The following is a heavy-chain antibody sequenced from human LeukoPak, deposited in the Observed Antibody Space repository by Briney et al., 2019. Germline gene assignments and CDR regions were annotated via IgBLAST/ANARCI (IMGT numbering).Heavy chain of an antibody. V-gene: IGHV3-49*04. CDR2: IRSKVHGGTT. CDR1: GFTFGDYA. Sequence: GSLRLSSTTSGFTFGDYAMNWVRQAPGKGLEWVGFIRSKVHGGTTEYAASVKGRFTISRDDSKSIAYLQMNSLKTDDTAVYYCTRDSYSSGCYADCGYWGQGTLVTVSS. CDR3: TRDSYSSGCYADCGY. D-gene: IGHD6-19*01. J-gene: IGHJ4*02.